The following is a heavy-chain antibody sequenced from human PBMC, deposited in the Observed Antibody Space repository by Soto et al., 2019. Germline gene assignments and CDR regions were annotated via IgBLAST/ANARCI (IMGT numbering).Heavy chain of an antibody. Sequence: SETLSLTCTVSGGSISSDTYHWAWIRQPPGKGLEWIGTTSYSGSTYYNPSLKSRVTISVDTSKNQFSLRLTSVTAADTAVYYCARLGGYYQAFDSWGQGTLVTVSS. J-gene: IGHJ4*02. CDR1: GGSISSDTYH. CDR2: TSYSGST. CDR3: ARLGGYYQAFDS. D-gene: IGHD3-22*01. V-gene: IGHV4-39*07.